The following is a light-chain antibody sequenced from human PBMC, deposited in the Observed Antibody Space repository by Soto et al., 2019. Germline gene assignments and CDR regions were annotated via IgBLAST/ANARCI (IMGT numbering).Light chain of an antibody. J-gene: IGLJ1*01. CDR3: QAWDSRTYV. CDR2: EDG. Sequence: SYELTQPPSVSVSPGQTVSITCSAANLGNKYVCWYQLKAGQSPVLVISEDGKRPSGIPERFSGSNSGNTATLTISGSQATDEADYYCQAWDSRTYVFGTGTKVTVL. V-gene: IGLV3-1*01. CDR1: NLGNKY.